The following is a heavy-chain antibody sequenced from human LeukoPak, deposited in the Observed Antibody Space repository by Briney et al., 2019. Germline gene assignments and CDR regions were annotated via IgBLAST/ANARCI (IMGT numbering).Heavy chain of an antibody. J-gene: IGHJ4*02. V-gene: IGHV1-69*05. CDR2: IIPIFGTA. D-gene: IGHD2-2*01. Sequence: SVKVSCKASGGTFSSYAISWVRQAPGQGLEWMGGIIPIFGTANYAQKFQGRVTITTDESTSTAYMELSSLRSEDTAVYYCARARGGMDQLLRFDYWGQGTLVTVSS. CDR3: ARARGGMDQLLRFDY. CDR1: GGTFSSYA.